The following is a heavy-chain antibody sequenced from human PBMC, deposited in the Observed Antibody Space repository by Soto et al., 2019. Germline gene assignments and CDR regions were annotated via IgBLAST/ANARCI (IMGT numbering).Heavy chain of an antibody. CDR2: IYHSGST. V-gene: IGHV4-30-4*01. CDR1: GGSISSGDYY. J-gene: IGHJ5*02. Sequence: SETLSLTCTVSGGSISSGDYYWSWIRQPPGKGLEWIGYIYHSGSTYYNPSLKSRVTISVDTSKNQFSLKLSSVTAADTAVYYCARERADGARLDPWGQGTLVTVSS. CDR3: ARERADGARLDP.